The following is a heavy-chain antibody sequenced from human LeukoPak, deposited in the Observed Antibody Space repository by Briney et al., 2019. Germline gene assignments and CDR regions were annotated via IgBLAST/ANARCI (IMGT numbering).Heavy chain of an antibody. D-gene: IGHD2-2*01. J-gene: IGHJ4*02. CDR3: ARQGYCSSTNCYVDY. CDR2: IYYSGTT. V-gene: IGHV4-39*01. Sequence: SETLSLTCTVSGDSISSSSYYWGWIRQPPGKRLEWIGSIYYSGTTYYNPSLKSRVTISVDTSKNQFSLKLTSVTAADTAVYYCARQGYCSSTNCYVDYWGRGTLVTVSS. CDR1: GDSISSSSYY.